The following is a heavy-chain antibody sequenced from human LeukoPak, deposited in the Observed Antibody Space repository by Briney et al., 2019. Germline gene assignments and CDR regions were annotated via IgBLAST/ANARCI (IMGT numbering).Heavy chain of an antibody. Sequence: GASVKVSCKASGYTFTGYYMHWVRQAPGQGLEWMGWINPNSGGTNYAQKFQGRVTMTRDTSISTAYMELSRLRSDDTAVYYCARDPGYCSGGSCYLDAFDIWGQGTMVTVSS. CDR1: GYTFTGYY. CDR3: ARDPGYCSGGSCYLDAFDI. CDR2: INPNSGGT. D-gene: IGHD2-15*01. J-gene: IGHJ3*02. V-gene: IGHV1-2*02.